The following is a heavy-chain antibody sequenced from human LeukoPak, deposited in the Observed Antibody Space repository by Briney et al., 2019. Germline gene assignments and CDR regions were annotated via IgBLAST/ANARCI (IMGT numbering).Heavy chain of an antibody. CDR3: VRLLDLDY. Sequence: GGSLRLSCAASGFTFSRYWMHWVRQAPGKGLVWVSRINSDGSLTDYADPVKGRFTISRDNAENTLYLQMNGLKAEDTAVYYCVRLLDLDYWGQGTLVTVSS. CDR2: INSDGSLT. J-gene: IGHJ4*02. D-gene: IGHD3-10*01. V-gene: IGHV3-74*01. CDR1: GFTFSRYW.